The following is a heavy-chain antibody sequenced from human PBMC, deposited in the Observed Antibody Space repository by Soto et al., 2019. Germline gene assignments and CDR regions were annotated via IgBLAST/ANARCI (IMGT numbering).Heavy chain of an antibody. CDR1: GASISNYY. D-gene: IGHD2-15*01. CDR2: VHHSGTT. Sequence: SETLSLTCTVSGASISNYYWSWIRQPPGKGPEWIGFVHHSGTTNYNPSLRSRSTISVDTSKNQFSLKLTSVTAADTAIYYCARHYCSGGSCHAYYWGQGTLVTVSS. J-gene: IGHJ4*02. V-gene: IGHV4-59*01. CDR3: ARHYCSGGSCHAYY.